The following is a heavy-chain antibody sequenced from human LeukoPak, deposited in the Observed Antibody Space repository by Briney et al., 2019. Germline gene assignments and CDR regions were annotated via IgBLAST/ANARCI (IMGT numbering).Heavy chain of an antibody. D-gene: IGHD3-16*02. V-gene: IGHV3-49*01. Sequence: GRSLRLSCTASGFTFGDYAMSWFRQAPGKGLEWVGFIRSKAYGGTTEYAASVKGRFTISRDGSKSIAYLQMNSLKTEDTAVYYCTRDDYVWGSYRGHFDYWGQGTLVTVSS. CDR3: TRDDYVWGSYRGHFDY. CDR1: GFTFGDYA. J-gene: IGHJ4*02. CDR2: IRSKAYGGTT.